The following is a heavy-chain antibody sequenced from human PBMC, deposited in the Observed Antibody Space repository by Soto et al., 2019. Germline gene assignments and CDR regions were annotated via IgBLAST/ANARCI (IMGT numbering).Heavy chain of an antibody. CDR1: GYSFTSYW. J-gene: IGHJ3*02. CDR3: ARLSSPDCSSTSCYGGGAFAI. Sequence: PGESLKISCKGSGYSFTSYWIGWVRQMPGKGLEWMGIIYPGDSDTRYSPSFQGQVTISADKSISTAYLQWSSLKASDTAMYYCARLSSPDCSSTSCYGGGAFAIWGQGTMVTVSS. D-gene: IGHD2-2*01. V-gene: IGHV5-51*01. CDR2: IYPGDSDT.